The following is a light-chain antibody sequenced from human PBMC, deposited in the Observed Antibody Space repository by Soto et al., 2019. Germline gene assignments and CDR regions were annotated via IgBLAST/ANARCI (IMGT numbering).Light chain of an antibody. CDR3: SSYAGSSTFYV. CDR1: SSDVGGYKY. J-gene: IGLJ1*01. CDR2: DVT. Sequence: QSALTQPASASGSPGRSVTISCTGTSSDVGGYKYVSWYQQHPGKAPKLIIYDVTKRPSGVPDRFSGSKSGNTASLTVSGLQADDEADYYCSSYAGSSTFYVFGAGTKVTVL. V-gene: IGLV2-8*01.